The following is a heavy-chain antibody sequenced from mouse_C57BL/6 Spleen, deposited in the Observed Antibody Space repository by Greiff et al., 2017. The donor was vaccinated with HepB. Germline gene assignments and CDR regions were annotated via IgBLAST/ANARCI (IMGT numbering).Heavy chain of an antibody. D-gene: IGHD2-5*01. Sequence: VQLQQSVAELVRPGASVKLSCTASGFNIKNTYMHWVKQRPEQGLEWIGRIYPANGNTKYPPKFQGKATITADTSSNTAYLQRSSLTSEDTAIYYVTHYYSNYAWFAYWGQGTLVTVSA. CDR3: THYYSNYAWFAY. CDR2: IYPANGNT. CDR1: GFNIKNTY. V-gene: IGHV14-3*01. J-gene: IGHJ3*01.